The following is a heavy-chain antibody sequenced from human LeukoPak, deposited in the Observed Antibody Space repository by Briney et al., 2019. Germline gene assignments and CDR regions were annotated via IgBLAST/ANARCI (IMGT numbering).Heavy chain of an antibody. V-gene: IGHV3-23*01. CDR2: ISGSGGST. CDR1: GFTFSSYA. CDR3: ARGRSGSSPTNWFDP. J-gene: IGHJ5*02. Sequence: GGSLRLSCAASGFTFSSYAMSWVRQAPGKGLEWVSAISGSGGSTYYADSVKGRFTISRDNSKNTLYLQMNSLRAEDTAVYYCARGRSGSSPTNWFDPWGQGTLVTVSS. D-gene: IGHD6-6*01.